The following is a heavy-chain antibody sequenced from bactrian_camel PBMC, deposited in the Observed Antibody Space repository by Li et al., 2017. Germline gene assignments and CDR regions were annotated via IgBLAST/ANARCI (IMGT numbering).Heavy chain of an antibody. CDR1: GFSFSSYA. Sequence: VESGGGLVQPGGSLRLSCAASGFSFSSYAMNWVRQAPGKGLEWVSAIDTGGGSTYYADSVKGRSTISRDNAKNTVYLQMNSLKSEDTALYYCATGGSWSRTFGYWGQGTQVTV. CDR2: IDTGGGST. CDR3: ATGGSWSRTFGY. D-gene: IGHD6*01. V-gene: IGHV3S40*01. J-gene: IGHJ6*01.